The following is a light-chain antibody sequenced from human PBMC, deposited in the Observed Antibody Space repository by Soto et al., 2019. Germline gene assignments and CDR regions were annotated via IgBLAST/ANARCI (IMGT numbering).Light chain of an antibody. V-gene: IGKV3-11*01. CDR3: HQRSNWSPYT. J-gene: IGKJ2*01. Sequence: ETVLTQSPATLSLSPGERATLSCRASQSVHTYLAWYQQKAGQAPRLLIYDASNRATGIPARFSGSGSGTYCTLTISSLEPEDCAVYYGHQRSNWSPYTFGQGTKLEIK. CDR1: QSVHTY. CDR2: DAS.